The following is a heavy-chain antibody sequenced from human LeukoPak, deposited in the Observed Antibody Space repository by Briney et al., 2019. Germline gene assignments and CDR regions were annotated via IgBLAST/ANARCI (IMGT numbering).Heavy chain of an antibody. V-gene: IGHV4-34*01. J-gene: IGHJ6*02. D-gene: IGHD3-22*01. CDR1: GVSFSCYY. Sequence: SSETLSLTCAVYGVSFSCYYWSWIRQPPGKGLEWIGEINHSGSTNYNPSLKSRVTISVDTSKNQFSLKLSSVTAADTAVYYCARGYDSSGYYRFYYGMDVWGQGTTVAVSS. CDR2: INHSGST. CDR3: ARGYDSSGYYRFYYGMDV.